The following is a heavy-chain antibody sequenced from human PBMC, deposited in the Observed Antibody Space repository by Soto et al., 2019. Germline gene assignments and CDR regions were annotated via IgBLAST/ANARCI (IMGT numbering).Heavy chain of an antibody. Sequence: GGSLRLSCASSVFTFSDYDMHCVRQSPGKRLEWVAVLWRDGSKVYYADSVKGRFTIYRDNSKNTLYLEMNSLRVEDTAVYYCARDGTGWTGGQHWGQATLVNVS. V-gene: IGHV3-33*01. CDR1: VFTFSDYD. D-gene: IGHD6-19*01. J-gene: IGHJ4*02. CDR3: ARDGTGWTGGQH. CDR2: LWRDGSKV.